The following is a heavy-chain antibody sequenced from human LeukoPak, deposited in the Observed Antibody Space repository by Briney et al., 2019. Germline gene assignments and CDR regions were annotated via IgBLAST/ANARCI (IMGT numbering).Heavy chain of an antibody. D-gene: IGHD2/OR15-2a*01. CDR3: ARDDRLVLGTTTSFWFFDL. V-gene: IGHV3-21*01. Sequence: PGGSLRLSCVASGFTFSSYSMNWVRQAPGKGLEWVSSFTSRSGSIYYADSVKGRFTISRDNAKNSLFLQMNSLRAEDTAMYYCARDDRLVLGTTTSFWFFDLWGRGTLVTVSS. J-gene: IGHJ2*01. CDR1: GFTFSSYS. CDR2: FTSRSGSI.